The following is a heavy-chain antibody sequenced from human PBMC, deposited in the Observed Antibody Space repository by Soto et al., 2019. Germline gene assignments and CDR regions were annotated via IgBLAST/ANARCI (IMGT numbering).Heavy chain of an antibody. CDR3: ARDRGSWTPFDY. CDR2: INPSGGST. J-gene: IGHJ4*02. V-gene: IGHV1-46*01. Sequence: VKVSCKASGYTFTSYYMHWVRQALGQGLEWMGIINPSGGSTSYAQKFQGRVTMTRDTSTSTVYMELSSLRSEDTAVYYCARDRGSWTPFDYWGQGTLVTVSS. D-gene: IGHD6-13*01. CDR1: GYTFTSYY.